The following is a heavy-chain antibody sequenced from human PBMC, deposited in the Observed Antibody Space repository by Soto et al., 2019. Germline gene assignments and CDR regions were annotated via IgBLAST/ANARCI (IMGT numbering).Heavy chain of an antibody. V-gene: IGHV3-74*01. Sequence: GSLRLSCAASGFTFSSYWMHWVRQAPGKGLVWVSRINSDGSSTSYADSVKGRFTISRDNAKNTLYLQMNSLRAEDTAVYYCASPLYYYYGMDVWGQGTTVTVSS. D-gene: IGHD3-16*02. CDR3: ASPLYYYYGMDV. CDR1: GFTFSSYW. J-gene: IGHJ6*02. CDR2: INSDGSST.